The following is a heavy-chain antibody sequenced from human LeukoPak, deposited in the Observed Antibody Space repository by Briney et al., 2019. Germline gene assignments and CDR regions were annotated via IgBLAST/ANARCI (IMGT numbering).Heavy chain of an antibody. CDR2: ISSNGGST. V-gene: IGHV3-64*01. J-gene: IGHJ6*02. CDR3: ARATAVAGTGYYYGMDV. CDR1: GFTFSSYA. D-gene: IGHD6-19*01. Sequence: GSLRLSCAASGFTFSSYAMHCVRQAPGKGLEYVSAISSNGGSTYYANSVKGRFTISRDNSKNTLYLQMGSLRAEDMAVYYCARATAVAGTGYYYGMDVWGQGTTVTVSS.